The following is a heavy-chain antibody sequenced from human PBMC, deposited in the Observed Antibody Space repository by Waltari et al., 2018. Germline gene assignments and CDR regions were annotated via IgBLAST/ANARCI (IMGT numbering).Heavy chain of an antibody. V-gene: IGHV3-74*01. CDR3: ARRRDAYNWADY. CDR1: GFTFSNYR. J-gene: IGHJ4*02. D-gene: IGHD1-1*01. CDR2: IDLDGRNT. Sequence: EVQLVESGGGLVQPGGSLRLSCEGSGFTFSNYRMHWVRQAPGKGLVWVSRIDLDGRNTIYADSVKGRFTISRDDAKNTLYLQMNSLRAEDTAVYYCARRRDAYNWADYWGQGTLVTVSS.